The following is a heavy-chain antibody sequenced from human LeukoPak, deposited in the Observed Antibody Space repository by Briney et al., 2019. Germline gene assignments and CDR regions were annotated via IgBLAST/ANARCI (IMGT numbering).Heavy chain of an antibody. J-gene: IGHJ4*02. D-gene: IGHD6-19*01. CDR1: GLTFSSYA. CDR2: VSRNGDYT. Sequence: GSLRLSCAASGLTFSSYAMSWVRQAPGKGLEWVSAVSRNGDYTYYADSVKGRFTISRDKSKNTLYLQMNSLRAEDTAVYYCAKTGGYSSGCHDYWGQGTLVTVSS. CDR3: AKTGGYSSGCHDY. V-gene: IGHV3-23*01.